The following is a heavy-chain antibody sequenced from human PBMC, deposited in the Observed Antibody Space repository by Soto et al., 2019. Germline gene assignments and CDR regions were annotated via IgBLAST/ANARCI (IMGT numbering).Heavy chain of an antibody. Sequence: SETLSLTCTVSGGSISSYYWSWIRQPPGKGLEWIGYIYYSGSTNYNPSLKSRVTISVDTSKNQFSLKLSSVTAADTAVYYMVGFGGLLGCRDWFDPWGQGTLVTVSS. CDR1: GGSISSYY. V-gene: IGHV4-59*01. CDR3: VGFGGLLGCRDWFDP. D-gene: IGHD3-10*01. J-gene: IGHJ5*02. CDR2: IYYSGST.